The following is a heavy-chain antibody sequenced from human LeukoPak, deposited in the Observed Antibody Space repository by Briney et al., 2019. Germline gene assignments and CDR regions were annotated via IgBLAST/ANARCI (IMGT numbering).Heavy chain of an antibody. CDR2: ISSSSTYV. V-gene: IGHV3-21*01. D-gene: IGHD6-6*01. CDR1: GFSFSSYS. Sequence: GGSLRLSCAASGFSFSSYSMNWVRQAPGKGLEWVSSISSSSTYVYYADSVEGRFTISRDNAKNSLYLQMNSLRAEDTAVYYCARDLSSSSTAYFQHWGQGTLVTVSS. J-gene: IGHJ1*01. CDR3: ARDLSSSSTAYFQH.